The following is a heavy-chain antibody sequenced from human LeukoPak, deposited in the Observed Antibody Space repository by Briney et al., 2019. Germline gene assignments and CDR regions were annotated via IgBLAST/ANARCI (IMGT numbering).Heavy chain of an antibody. V-gene: IGHV3-66*01. CDR3: ARELWELRDYYYYYMDV. CDR2: IHSGRST. Sequence: GGSLRLSCVVSGFTVGSNSMAWVRQAPGKGLEWVSGIHSGRSTYYTDSVQGRFTISRDNSKNTLYLQMNSLRAEDTAVYYCARELWELRDYYYYYMDVWGKGTTVTISS. D-gene: IGHD1-26*01. J-gene: IGHJ6*03. CDR1: GFTVGSNS.